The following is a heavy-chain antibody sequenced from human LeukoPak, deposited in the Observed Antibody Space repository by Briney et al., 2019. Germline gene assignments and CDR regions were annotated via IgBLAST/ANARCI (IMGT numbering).Heavy chain of an antibody. CDR1: GGSISSHY. CDR2: IYYSGST. V-gene: IGHV4-59*11. CDR3: ARGYDYYYYYMDV. D-gene: IGHD1-1*01. Sequence: PSETLSLTCTVSGGSISSHYWSWIRQPPGKGLEWIGYIYYSGSTNYNPSLKSRVTISVDTSKNQFSLKLSSVTAADTAAYYCARGYDYYYYYMDVWGKGTTVTVSS. J-gene: IGHJ6*03.